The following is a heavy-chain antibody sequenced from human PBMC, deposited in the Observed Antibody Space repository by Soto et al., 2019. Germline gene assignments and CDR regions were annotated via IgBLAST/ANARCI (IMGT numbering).Heavy chain of an antibody. CDR1: GGSISSGGYY. V-gene: IGHV4-31*03. D-gene: IGHD4-17*01. Sequence: SETLSLTFTVSGGSISSGGYYWSWIRQHPGKGLEWIGYIYYSGRTYYNPSLKSRVTISVDTSKNQFSLKLSSVTAADTAVYYCARVLYATMYYFDYWGQGTLVTVSS. CDR2: IYYSGRT. J-gene: IGHJ4*02. CDR3: ARVLYATMYYFDY.